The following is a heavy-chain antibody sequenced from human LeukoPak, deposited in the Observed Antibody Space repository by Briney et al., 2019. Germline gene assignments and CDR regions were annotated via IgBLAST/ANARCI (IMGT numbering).Heavy chain of an antibody. J-gene: IGHJ4*02. CDR2: IYSGGST. V-gene: IGHV3-53*01. Sequence: GGSLRLSCAASGFTVSSNYMSWVRQAPGKGLEWVSVIYSGGSTYYADSVKGRFTISRDNSKNTLYLQMNSLRAEDTAVYYCARDHGGYGSGSCYIRGYFDYWGQGTLVTVSS. CDR1: GFTVSSNY. CDR3: ARDHGGYGSGSCYIRGYFDY. D-gene: IGHD3-10*01.